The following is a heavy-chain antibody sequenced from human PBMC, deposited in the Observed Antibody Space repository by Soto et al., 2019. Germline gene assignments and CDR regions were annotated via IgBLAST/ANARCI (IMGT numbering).Heavy chain of an antibody. CDR2: ISGSGGST. D-gene: IGHD4-4*01. Sequence: GSLRLSCAASGFTFSSYAMSWVRQAPGKGLEWVSAISGSGGSTYYADSVKGRFTISRDNSKNTLYLQMNSLRAEDTAVYYCAKASNYLVGVDYWGQGTLVTVSS. J-gene: IGHJ4*02. V-gene: IGHV3-23*01. CDR1: GFTFSSYA. CDR3: AKASNYLVGVDY.